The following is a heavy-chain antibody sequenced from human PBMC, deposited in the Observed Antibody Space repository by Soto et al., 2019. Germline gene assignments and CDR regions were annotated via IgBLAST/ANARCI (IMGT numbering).Heavy chain of an antibody. D-gene: IGHD5-12*01. Sequence: QVQLQESGPGLVKPSQTLSLTCTVSGGSISSGGYYWSWIRQHPVKGLEWIGYIYYSGSTYYNPSLKSRVTLSVDTSKNQLSLKLSSVTAADTDVYYCASLGAYDHRSSNWGQGTLVTVSS. CDR3: ASLGAYDHRSSN. J-gene: IGHJ4*02. V-gene: IGHV4-31*03. CDR1: GGSISSGGYY. CDR2: IYYSGST.